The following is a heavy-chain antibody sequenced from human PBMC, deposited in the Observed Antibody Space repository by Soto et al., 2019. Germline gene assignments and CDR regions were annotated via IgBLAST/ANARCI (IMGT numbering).Heavy chain of an antibody. Sequence: QVHLVESGGGVVQPGRSLRLSCAASGFTFSTFGMHWVRQAPGKGLEWVAHISYDGNYEYYADSVKGRFTISRDNSKNTLSLQMNSLRIEDTAVYYCAKDIVARGDYWGQGTLATVSS. V-gene: IGHV3-30*18. CDR2: ISYDGNYE. J-gene: IGHJ4*02. CDR3: AKDIVARGDY. D-gene: IGHD5-12*01. CDR1: GFTFSTFG.